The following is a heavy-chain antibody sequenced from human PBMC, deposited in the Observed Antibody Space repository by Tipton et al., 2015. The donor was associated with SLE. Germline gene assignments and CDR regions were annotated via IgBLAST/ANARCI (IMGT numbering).Heavy chain of an antibody. Sequence: SLKGRFTISRDNSKNSLSLLMNSLTTEDTALYYCAKEPHYYDGLDVWGRGTTVTVSS. J-gene: IGHJ6*02. V-gene: IGHV3-43*01. CDR3: AKEPHYYDGLDV.